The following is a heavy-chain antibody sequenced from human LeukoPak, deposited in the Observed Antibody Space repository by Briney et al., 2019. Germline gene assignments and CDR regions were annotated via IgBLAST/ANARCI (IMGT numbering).Heavy chain of an antibody. D-gene: IGHD3-16*02. CDR3: ARMTKRLGDLSNPDY. CDR2: IYYSGST. J-gene: IGHJ4*02. Sequence: PSETLSLTCTVSGDSISSSYWSWSWIRQPPGKGLEWIGYIYYSGSTNYNPSLKSRVTMSVDTSKNQFSLKVTSVTAADTAVYYCARMTKRLGDLSNPDYWGQGTLVTVSS. V-gene: IGHV4-59*01. CDR1: GDSISSSY.